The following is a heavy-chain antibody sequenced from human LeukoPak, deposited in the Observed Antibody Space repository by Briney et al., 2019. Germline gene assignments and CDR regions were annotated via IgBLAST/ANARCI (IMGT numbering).Heavy chain of an antibody. CDR3: ARDRKASAFDI. J-gene: IGHJ3*02. Sequence: PGRSLRLSCAASGFTFSSYAMHWVRQAPGKGLEWVAVISYDGSNKYYADSVKGRFTISRDNSKNTLYLQMNSLRAEDTAVYYCARDRKASAFDIWGQGTMVTVSS. V-gene: IGHV3-30*04. CDR2: ISYDGSNK. CDR1: GFTFSSYA.